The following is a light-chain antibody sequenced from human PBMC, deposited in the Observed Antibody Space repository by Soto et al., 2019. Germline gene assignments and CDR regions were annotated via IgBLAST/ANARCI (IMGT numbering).Light chain of an antibody. V-gene: IGKV1-39*01. CDR2: AAS. CDR3: QQSSSNPRT. J-gene: IGKJ1*01. CDR1: QTINKY. Sequence: DIQMTQSPPSLSASVGDIVTNTCRASQTINKYLSWYQQRPGEAPKLLIYAASSLQPGVPSRFSGSGSGTDFTLTISGLQPDDFATYYCQQSSSNPRTFGQGTKVEVK.